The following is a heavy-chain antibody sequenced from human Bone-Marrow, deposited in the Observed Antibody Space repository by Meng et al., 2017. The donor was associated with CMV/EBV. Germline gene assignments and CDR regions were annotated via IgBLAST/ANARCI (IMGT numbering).Heavy chain of an antibody. CDR1: GYTFTSYG. V-gene: IGHV1-18*01. Sequence: QLVRSVGEGKKLGASLKVSCKASGYTFTSYGISWVRQAPGQGLEWMGWISAYNGNTNYAQKLQGRVTMTTDTSTSTAYMELRSLRSDDTAVYYCARSHRYSPRHFDYWGQGTLVTVSS. CDR2: ISAYNGNT. J-gene: IGHJ4*02. D-gene: IGHD2-15*01. CDR3: ARSHRYSPRHFDY.